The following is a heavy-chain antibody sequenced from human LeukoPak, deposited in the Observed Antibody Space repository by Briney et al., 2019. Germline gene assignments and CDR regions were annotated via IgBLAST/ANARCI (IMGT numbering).Heavy chain of an antibody. CDR1: GGSFSGYY. V-gene: IGHV4-34*01. Sequence: PSETLSLTCAVYGGSFSGYYWSWIRQPPGKGLEWIGEINHSGSTNYNPSLKSQVTISVDTSKNQFSLKLSSVTAADTAVYYCARLTKNDSGTYRFGKKKRGYMDVWGKGTTVTISS. CDR3: ARLTKNDSGTYRFGKKKRGYMDV. J-gene: IGHJ6*03. D-gene: IGHD3-10*01. CDR2: INHSGST.